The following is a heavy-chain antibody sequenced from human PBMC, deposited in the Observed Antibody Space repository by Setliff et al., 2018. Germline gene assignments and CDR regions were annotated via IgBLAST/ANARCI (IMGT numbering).Heavy chain of an antibody. D-gene: IGHD3-10*01. Sequence: PSETLSLTCTVSGGSISSYYWSWIRQPPGKGLEWIGYIYASGSTNYNPSLKSRVTLSVDTSKNQFSLKVNSVTAADTAVYFCARVLVLGYYYYYMDVWGKGTTVTVSS. CDR3: ARVLVLGYYYYYMDV. CDR2: IYASGST. CDR1: GGSISSYY. J-gene: IGHJ6*03. V-gene: IGHV4-4*08.